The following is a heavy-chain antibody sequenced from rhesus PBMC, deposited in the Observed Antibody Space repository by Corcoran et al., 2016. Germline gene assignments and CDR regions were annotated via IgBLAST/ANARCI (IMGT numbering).Heavy chain of an antibody. D-gene: IGHD3-34*01. V-gene: IGHV4-147*01. Sequence: QLQLQESGPGLVKPSETLSLTCAVSGGSIRHPRGSWRRQSPGRELEWIGRISVGSGSTSFNPSLESRVTISADTSKSQLSLKLKSVTATDTAIYYCASGGPDKDRFDVWGPGVLVTVSS. CDR3: ASGGPDKDRFDV. CDR2: ISVGSGST. J-gene: IGHJ5-1*01. CDR1: GGSIRHPR.